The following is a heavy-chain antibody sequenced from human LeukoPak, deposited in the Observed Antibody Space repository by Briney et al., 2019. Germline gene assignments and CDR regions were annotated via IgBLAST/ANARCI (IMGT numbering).Heavy chain of an antibody. CDR2: IYYTGTT. CDR3: ARHTPSSTRLRFDP. D-gene: IGHD2-15*01. Sequence: PSETLSLTCNVSGVSSKNKFYFWGWVRQPPGKGPEWIGSIYYTGTTYFNPSFKSRASISVDTSLETSQGQFSLMLASVTAADTAVYYCARHTPSSTRLRFDPWGQGTLVTVSS. V-gene: IGHV4-39*01. CDR1: GVSSKNKFYF. J-gene: IGHJ5*02.